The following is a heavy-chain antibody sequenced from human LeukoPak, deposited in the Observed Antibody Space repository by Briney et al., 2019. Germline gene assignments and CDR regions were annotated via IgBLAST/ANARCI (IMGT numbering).Heavy chain of an antibody. Sequence: GGSLRLSCAASGFTFNTYGMTWVRQAPGKGLEWVSSISGSGSSTYYADSVKGRFTISRDNAKNSLYLQMNSLRVEDTAIYYCVKVAKYYYGSETYYFFEHWGQGTPVTASS. J-gene: IGHJ4*02. D-gene: IGHD3-10*01. V-gene: IGHV3-23*01. CDR3: VKVAKYYYGSETYYFFEH. CDR2: ISGSGSST. CDR1: GFTFNTYG.